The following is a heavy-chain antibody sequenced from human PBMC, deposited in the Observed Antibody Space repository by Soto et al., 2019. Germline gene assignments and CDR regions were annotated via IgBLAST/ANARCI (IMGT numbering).Heavy chain of an antibody. CDR1: WASFSSNIAA. CDR2: TYYRSKWYN. Sequence: SQTLSLTCAISWASFSSNIAACNCIRQSPSRGLEWLGRTYYRSKWYNDYAVSVKSRITINPDTSKNQFSLQLNSVTPEDTAVYYCARSPLAKGPDYWGQGTLVTVSS. V-gene: IGHV6-1*01. D-gene: IGHD1-26*01. J-gene: IGHJ4*02. CDR3: ARSPLAKGPDY.